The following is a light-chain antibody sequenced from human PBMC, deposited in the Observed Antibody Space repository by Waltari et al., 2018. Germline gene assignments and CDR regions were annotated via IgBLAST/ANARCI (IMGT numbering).Light chain of an antibody. CDR3: QQYNNWPLT. CDR1: QSVGSD. J-gene: IGKJ4*01. Sequence: EIVMTQSPATLSVCPGERAALTCRASQSVGSDLAWYQQTPGQSPRILIYGASTRAAGIPARFSGSGSGTEFTLTITSLQSEDFAVYFCQQYNNWPLTFGGGAQVEIK. CDR2: GAS. V-gene: IGKV3-15*01.